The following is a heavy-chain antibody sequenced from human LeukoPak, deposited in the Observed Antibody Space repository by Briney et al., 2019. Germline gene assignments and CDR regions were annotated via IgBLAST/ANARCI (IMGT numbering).Heavy chain of an antibody. D-gene: IGHD2-15*01. CDR3: ARASSCSGGGCYYYYGMDV. J-gene: IGHJ6*02. CDR2: INPNSGGT. V-gene: IGHV1-2*02. Sequence: GASVKVSCKASGYTFTGYYMHWVRQAPGQGLEWMGRINPNSGGTNYAQNFQGRVTMTRDTSISTAYMELSRLTSDDTAVYYCARASSCSGGGCYYYYGMDVWGQGTTATVSS. CDR1: GYTFTGYY.